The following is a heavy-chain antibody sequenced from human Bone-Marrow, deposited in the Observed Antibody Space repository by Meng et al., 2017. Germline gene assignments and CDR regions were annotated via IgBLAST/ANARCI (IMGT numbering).Heavy chain of an antibody. CDR1: GGSFSGYY. CDR3: ARGPTTMAHDFDY. V-gene: IGHV4-34*01. D-gene: IGHD4-11*01. J-gene: IGHJ4*02. Sequence: QVPQQQGGAGLLKPWGTLSLTCAVYGGSFSGYYWSWIRQPPGKGLEWIGEINHSGSTNYNPSLKSRVTISVDTSQNNLSLRLSSVTAADSAVYYCARGPTTMAHDFDYWGQGTLVTVSS. CDR2: INHSGST.